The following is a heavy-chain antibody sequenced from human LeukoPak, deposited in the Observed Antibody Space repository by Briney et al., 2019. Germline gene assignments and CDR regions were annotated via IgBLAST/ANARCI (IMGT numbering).Heavy chain of an antibody. CDR3: ARSSYYDILTGYYRPFDY. D-gene: IGHD3-9*01. V-gene: IGHV4-31*03. CDR2: IYYGGST. CDR1: GGSISSGGYY. J-gene: IGHJ4*02. Sequence: SETLSLTCTVSGGSISSGGYYWSWIRQHPGKGLEWIGYIYYGGSTYFNPSLKSRVTISVDTSKNRFSLKLSSVTAADTAVYYCARSSYYDILTGYYRPFDYWGQGTLVTVSS.